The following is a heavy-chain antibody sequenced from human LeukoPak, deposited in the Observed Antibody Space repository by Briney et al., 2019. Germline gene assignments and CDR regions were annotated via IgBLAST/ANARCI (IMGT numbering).Heavy chain of an antibody. D-gene: IGHD3-22*01. CDR1: GLTFTSYG. Sequence: GGSLRLSCAASGLTFTSYGMHWVRQAPGKGLEWVAFIWYDGTNKYYADSVKGRFTISRDNSNNILYLQMDSLRAEDTAVYYCATQFRPAYYYDSRAYWGYFDSWGRGTMVTVPS. CDR2: IWYDGTNK. V-gene: IGHV3-30*02. CDR3: ATQFRPAYYYDSRAYWGYFDS. J-gene: IGHJ4*02.